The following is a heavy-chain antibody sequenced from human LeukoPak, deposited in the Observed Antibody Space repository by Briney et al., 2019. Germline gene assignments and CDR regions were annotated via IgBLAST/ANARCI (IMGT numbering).Heavy chain of an antibody. CDR3: ARLSTVIT. CDR2: FNTDGSST. D-gene: IGHD4-23*01. J-gene: IGHJ5*02. Sequence: GGSLRLSCAASGFTFSNYWLHWVRQAPGKGLVWVSRFNTDGSSTSYAGSVKGRFTISRDNAKNTVYLQMNSLRAEDTAVYYCARLSTVITWGQGTLVTVSS. CDR1: GFTFSNYW. V-gene: IGHV3-74*01.